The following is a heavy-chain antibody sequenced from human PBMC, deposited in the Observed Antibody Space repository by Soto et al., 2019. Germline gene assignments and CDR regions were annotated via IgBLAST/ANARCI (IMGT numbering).Heavy chain of an antibody. CDR3: ARDRTIFGQPVDTAMVLDY. J-gene: IGHJ4*02. CDR1: GFTFSSYG. D-gene: IGHD5-18*01. V-gene: IGHV3-33*01. Sequence: GGSLRLSCAASGFTFSSYGMHWVRQAPGKGLEWVAVIWYDGSNKYYADSVKGRFTISRDNSKNTLYLQMNSLRAEDTAVYYCARDRTIFGQPVDTAMVLDYWGQGTLVTVSS. CDR2: IWYDGSNK.